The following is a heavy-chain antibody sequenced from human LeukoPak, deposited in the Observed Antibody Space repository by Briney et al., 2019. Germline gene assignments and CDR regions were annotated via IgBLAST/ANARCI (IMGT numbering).Heavy chain of an antibody. CDR1: GGSISSYY. CDR2: IYTSGST. CDR3: AKGYVAAAGFDY. J-gene: IGHJ4*02. D-gene: IGHD6-13*01. V-gene: IGHV4-4*07. Sequence: SETLSLTCTVSGGSISSYYWSWIRQPAGKGLEWIGRIYTSGSTNCNPSLKSRVTMSVDTSKNQFSLKLSSVTAADTAVYYCAKGYVAAAGFDYWGQGTLVTVSS.